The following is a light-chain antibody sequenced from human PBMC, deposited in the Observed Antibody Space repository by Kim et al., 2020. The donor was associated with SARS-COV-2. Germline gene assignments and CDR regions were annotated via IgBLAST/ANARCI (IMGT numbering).Light chain of an antibody. V-gene: IGLV3-1*01. CDR2: QDS. CDR3: QAWDSSTTYV. CDR1: KLGDKY. Sequence: SYEPTQPPSVSVSPGQTASITCSGDKLGDKYACWYQQKPGQSPVLVIYQDSKRPSGIPERFSGSNSGNTATLTISGTQAMDEADYYCQAWDSSTTYVFGG. J-gene: IGLJ2*01.